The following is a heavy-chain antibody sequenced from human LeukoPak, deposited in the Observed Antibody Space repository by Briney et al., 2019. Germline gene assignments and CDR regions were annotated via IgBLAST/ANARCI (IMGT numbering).Heavy chain of an antibody. Sequence: SETLSLTCAVYGGPFSGYYWSWIRQPPGKGLEWIGEINHSGSTNYNPSLKSRVTISVDTSKNQFSLKLSPVTAADTAVYYCARDGYNSPPSDYWGQGTLVTVSS. D-gene: IGHD5-24*01. CDR1: GGPFSGYY. CDR2: INHSGST. J-gene: IGHJ4*02. CDR3: ARDGYNSPPSDY. V-gene: IGHV4-34*01.